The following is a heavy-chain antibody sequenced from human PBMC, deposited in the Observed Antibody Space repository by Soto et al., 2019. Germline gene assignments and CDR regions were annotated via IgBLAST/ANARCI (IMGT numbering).Heavy chain of an antibody. D-gene: IGHD5-18*01. CDR3: ARGWVQGHTGKTDYFDF. J-gene: IGHJ4*02. CDR1: GGSISSDDYT. CDR2: IYYSGST. Sequence: QVQVQESGPGLVKPSETLSLICTVSGGSISSDDYTWNWVRQPPGKGLEWIGYIYYSGSTYYYPSLKSRLTLSIDTSKNQFSLKLNSVTAADTAVYFCARGWVQGHTGKTDYFDFWGQGTLVTVSS. V-gene: IGHV4-30-4*01.